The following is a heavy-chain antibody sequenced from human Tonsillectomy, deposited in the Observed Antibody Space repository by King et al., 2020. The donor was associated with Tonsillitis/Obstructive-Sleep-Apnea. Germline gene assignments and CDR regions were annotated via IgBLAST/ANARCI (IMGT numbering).Heavy chain of an antibody. Sequence: VQLQQWGAGLLKPSETLSLTCAVYGGSFSGYYWSWVRQPPGKGLEWIREINHSGSTNYNPSLKSRVTISLDSSKNQLSLKLSSVTAADTAVYYCARDPIVLEPAAIPSAFDIWGQGTMVTVSS. J-gene: IGHJ3*02. CDR3: ARDPIVLEPAAIPSAFDI. CDR2: INHSGST. D-gene: IGHD2-2*02. V-gene: IGHV4-34*01. CDR1: GGSFSGYY.